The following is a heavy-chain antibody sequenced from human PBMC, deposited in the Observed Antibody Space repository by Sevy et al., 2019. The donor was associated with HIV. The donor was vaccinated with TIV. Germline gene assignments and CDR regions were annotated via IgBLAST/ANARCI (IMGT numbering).Heavy chain of an antibody. CDR2: IKEDGSEK. D-gene: IGHD4-17*01. J-gene: IGHJ6*04. CDR1: GFMFSNYW. V-gene: IGHV3-7*01. CDR3: ARAVTPHRDDVRIMDD. Sequence: GGSLRLSCAASGFMFSNYWMTWVRQAPGKGLEWVANIKEDGSEKYYVDSVKGRFSISRDNAQNSLHLQLNTLRPEDTAVYYCARAVTPHRDDVRIMDDWGKGSTVTASS.